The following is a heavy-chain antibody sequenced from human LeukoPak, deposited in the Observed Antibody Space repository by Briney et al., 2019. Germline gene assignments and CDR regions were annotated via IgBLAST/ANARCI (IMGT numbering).Heavy chain of an antibody. J-gene: IGHJ5*02. V-gene: IGHV4-61*02. CDR3: ARGGYYGSGNDFRFDP. CDR2: IYTSGST. Sequence: SQTLSLTCTVSGGSISSGSYYWSWIRQPAGKGLEWIGRIYTSGSTNYNPSLKSRVTISVDTSKNQFSLKLSSVTAADTAVYYCARGGYYGSGNDFRFDPWGQGTLVTVSS. D-gene: IGHD3-10*01. CDR1: GGSISSGSYY.